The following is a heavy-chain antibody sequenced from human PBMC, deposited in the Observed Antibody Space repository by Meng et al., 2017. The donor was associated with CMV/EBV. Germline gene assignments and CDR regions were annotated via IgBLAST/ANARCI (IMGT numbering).Heavy chain of an antibody. D-gene: IGHD3-22*01. Sequence: GESLKISCAASGFTFSSYSMNWVRQAPGKGLEWVSSISSSSSYIYYADLVKGRFTISRDNAKNSLYLQMNSLRAEDTAVYYCARGPEDYYDSSGYYAPDYWGQGTLVTVSS. V-gene: IGHV3-21*01. CDR1: GFTFSSYS. J-gene: IGHJ4*02. CDR3: ARGPEDYYDSSGYYAPDY. CDR2: ISSSSSYI.